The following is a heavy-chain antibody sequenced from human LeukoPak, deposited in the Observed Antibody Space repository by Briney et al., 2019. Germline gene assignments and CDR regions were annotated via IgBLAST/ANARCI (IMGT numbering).Heavy chain of an antibody. CDR1: GYSFTDYY. D-gene: IGHD2-21*01. V-gene: IGHV1-2*02. J-gene: IGHJ5*02. CDR3: ARADRLDGGPYLIGP. Sequence: ASVKVSCKTSGYSFTDYYMHWVRQAPGQGLEWMGWINPNSGGTSSAQKFQGRVTMTRDTSITTVYMEVSWLASDDTAIYYCARADRLDGGPYLIGPWGQGTLVTVSS. CDR2: INPNSGGT.